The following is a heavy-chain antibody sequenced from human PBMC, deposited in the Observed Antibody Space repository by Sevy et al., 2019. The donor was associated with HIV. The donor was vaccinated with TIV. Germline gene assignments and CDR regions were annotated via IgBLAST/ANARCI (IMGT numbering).Heavy chain of an antibody. CDR3: ARGIAAAGTSPPSY. V-gene: IGHV3-66*01. D-gene: IGHD6-13*01. CDR2: IYSGGST. Sequence: GGSLRLSCAASGFTVSSNYMSWVRQAPGKGLEWVSVIYSGGSTYYEDSVKGGFTISRDNSKNTLYLQMNSLRAEDTAVYYCARGIAAAGTSPPSYWGQGTLVTVSS. J-gene: IGHJ4*02. CDR1: GFTVSSNY.